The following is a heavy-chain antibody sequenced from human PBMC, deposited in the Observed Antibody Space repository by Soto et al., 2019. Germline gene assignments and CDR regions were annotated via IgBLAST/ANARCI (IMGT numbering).Heavy chain of an antibody. CDR1: GGSFSGYY. D-gene: IGHD3-3*01. CDR3: ARNGSYCDFWSGHYPRGGMDV. CDR2: INQSGST. J-gene: IGHJ6*02. Sequence: PSETLSLTCAVNGGSFSGYYWTWIRQSPGKGLECVGEINQSGSTKYNPSLKSRVTMSVDTSKNHFSLQLTSVTAADTAVYYCARNGSYCDFWSGHYPRGGMDVWGQGPTLT. V-gene: IGHV4-34*01.